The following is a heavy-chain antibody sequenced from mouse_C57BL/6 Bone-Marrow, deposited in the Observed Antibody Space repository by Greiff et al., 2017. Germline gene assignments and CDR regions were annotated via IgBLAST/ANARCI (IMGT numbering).Heavy chain of an antibody. CDR3: GIVDYSGECAWFAY. CDR2: ISSGSSTI. CDR1: GFTFSDYG. D-gene: IGHD2-12*01. Sequence: EVMLVESGGGLVKPGGSLKLSCAASGFTFSDYGMHWVRQAPGKGLEWVAYISSGSSTIYYEVTVKGRFTISRDNAKNTLFLQMTRLRSEDTAMYECGIVDYSGECAWFAYWGQGTLVTVSA. J-gene: IGHJ3*01. V-gene: IGHV5-17*01.